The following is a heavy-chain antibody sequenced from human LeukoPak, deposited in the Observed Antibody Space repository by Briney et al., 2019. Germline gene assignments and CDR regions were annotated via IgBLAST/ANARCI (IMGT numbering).Heavy chain of an antibody. CDR1: GFTYTSYA. Sequence: PGGSLRLSCAASGFTYTSYAMHWVRQAPGKGLEWVAVISYDGSNKYYADSVKGRFTISRDNSKNTLYLQMNSLRAEDTAVYYCVKLAGSSTFDYWGQGTLVTVSS. CDR2: ISYDGSNK. V-gene: IGHV3-30*18. J-gene: IGHJ4*02. CDR3: VKLAGSSTFDY. D-gene: IGHD6-13*01.